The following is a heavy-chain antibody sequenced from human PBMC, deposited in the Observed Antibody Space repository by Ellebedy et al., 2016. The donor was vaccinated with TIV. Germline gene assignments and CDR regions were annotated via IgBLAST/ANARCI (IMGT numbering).Heavy chain of an antibody. J-gene: IGHJ3*02. CDR1: GFTFSSYG. CDR3: ARGGIPPLGVNNAFDI. Sequence: GGSLRLXCAASGFTFSSYGMHWVRQAPGKGLEWVAVIWYDGSNKYYADSVKGRFTISRDNSKNTLYLQMNSLRAEDTAVYYCARGGIPPLGVNNAFDIWGQGTMVTVSS. V-gene: IGHV3-33*01. D-gene: IGHD1-14*01. CDR2: IWYDGSNK.